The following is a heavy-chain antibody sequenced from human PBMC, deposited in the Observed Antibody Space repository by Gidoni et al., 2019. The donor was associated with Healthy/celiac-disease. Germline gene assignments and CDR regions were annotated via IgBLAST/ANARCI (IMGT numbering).Heavy chain of an antibody. CDR2: TYYRSKWYN. Sequence: QVQLQQSGPGLVKPSQTLSLTCAISGDSVSSNSAAWNWIRQFPSRGLEWLGRTYYRSKWYNDYAVSVKSRITISPDTSKNQFSLQLNSVTPEDTAVYYCAREDNWNEYYYYYGMDVWGQGTTVTVSS. CDR3: AREDNWNEYYYYYGMDV. V-gene: IGHV6-1*01. CDR1: GDSVSSNSAA. J-gene: IGHJ6*02. D-gene: IGHD1-1*01.